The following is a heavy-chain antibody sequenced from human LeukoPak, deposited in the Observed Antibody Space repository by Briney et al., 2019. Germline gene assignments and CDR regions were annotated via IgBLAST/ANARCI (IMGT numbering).Heavy chain of an antibody. Sequence: PSETLSLTCTVSGGSINSYFWTWIRQPAGKGLEWIGRIYTGGSTNYNPSLKSRVTMPVDTSKNQFSLKLSSVTAADTAVYYCARQEGGIVGPYWGQGTLVTVSS. CDR2: IYTGGST. V-gene: IGHV4-4*07. CDR3: ARQEGGIVGPY. J-gene: IGHJ4*02. CDR1: GGSINSYF. D-gene: IGHD1-26*01.